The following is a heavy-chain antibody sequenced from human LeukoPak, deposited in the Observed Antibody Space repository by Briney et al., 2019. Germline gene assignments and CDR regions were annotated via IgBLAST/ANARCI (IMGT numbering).Heavy chain of an antibody. Sequence: GASVKVSCKASGYTFSSYGISWVRQAPGQGLEWMGWISAYNGNTNYAQKLQGRVTMTTDTSTSTAYMELRSLRSDDTAVYYCARETYYYDSSGYYYAQGAFDIWGQWTMVTVSS. D-gene: IGHD3-22*01. J-gene: IGHJ3*02. CDR2: ISAYNGNT. V-gene: IGHV1-18*01. CDR1: GYTFSSYG. CDR3: ARETYYYDSSGYYYAQGAFDI.